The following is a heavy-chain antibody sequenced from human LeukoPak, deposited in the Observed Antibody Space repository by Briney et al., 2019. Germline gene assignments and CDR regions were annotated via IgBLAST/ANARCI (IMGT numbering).Heavy chain of an antibody. Sequence: ASVKVSCKASGGTFSSYAISWVRQAPGQGLEWMGGIIPIFGTANYAQKFQGRVAITADESTSTAYMELSSLRSEDTAVYYCASWARSGQVNYFDYWGQGTLVTVSS. CDR1: GGTFSSYA. D-gene: IGHD1-14*01. V-gene: IGHV1-69*13. CDR3: ASWARSGQVNYFDY. J-gene: IGHJ4*02. CDR2: IIPIFGTA.